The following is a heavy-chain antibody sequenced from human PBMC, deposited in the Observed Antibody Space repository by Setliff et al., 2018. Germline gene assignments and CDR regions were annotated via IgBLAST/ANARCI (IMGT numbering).Heavy chain of an antibody. Sequence: HPGGSLRLSCAASGFSFSTTSMHWVRQGPGKGLEWVSGIRAGSDNIAYADSVKGRFTISRDNAKNSLYLQLDSLRPDDTAFYYCARGHCTTISCFLDHWGQGIMVTVSS. CDR1: GFSFSTTS. J-gene: IGHJ4*02. CDR2: IRAGSDNI. D-gene: IGHD2-8*01. CDR3: ARGHCTTISCFLDH. V-gene: IGHV3-9*01.